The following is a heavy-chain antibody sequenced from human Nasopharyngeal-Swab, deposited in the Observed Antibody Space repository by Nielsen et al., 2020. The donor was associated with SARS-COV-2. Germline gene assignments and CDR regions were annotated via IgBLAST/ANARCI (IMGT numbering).Heavy chain of an antibody. J-gene: IGHJ4*02. V-gene: IGHV3-21*01. CDR3: ARVLTDPDPPDY. CDR1: GFIFSASA. CDR2: ISSSSSYI. Sequence: GESLKISCAASGFIFSASAMHWVRQAPGKGLEWVSSISSSSSYIYYADSVKGRFTISRDNAKNSLYLQMNSLRAEDTAVYYCARVLTDPDPPDYWGQGTLVTVSS.